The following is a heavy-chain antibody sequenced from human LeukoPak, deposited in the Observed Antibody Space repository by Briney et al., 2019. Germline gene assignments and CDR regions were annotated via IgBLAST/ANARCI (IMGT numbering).Heavy chain of an antibody. Sequence: PGGSLRLSCAASGFTFSSYAMSWVRQAPGKGLEWVSAISGSGGSTYYADSVKGRFTISRDNSKNTLYLQMNSLRAEDTAVYYCAERSTYYYGSGSYYAHWGQGTLVTVSS. CDR3: AERSTYYYGSGSYYAH. J-gene: IGHJ4*02. D-gene: IGHD3-10*01. CDR2: ISGSGGST. V-gene: IGHV3-23*01. CDR1: GFTFSSYA.